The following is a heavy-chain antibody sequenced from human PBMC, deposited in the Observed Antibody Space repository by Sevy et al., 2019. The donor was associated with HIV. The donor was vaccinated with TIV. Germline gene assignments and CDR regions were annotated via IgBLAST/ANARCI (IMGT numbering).Heavy chain of an antibody. CDR3: ASAREYYEDSSGYLDY. Sequence: ASVKVSCKVSGYTLTKLSMHWVRQAPGKGLEWMGRFDPEDGETIYAQKFQGRVTMTEDTSTDTAYMELISLRYEDTAVYYCASAREYYEDSSGYLDYWGQGTLVTVSS. CDR1: GYTLTKLS. CDR2: FDPEDGET. V-gene: IGHV1-24*01. J-gene: IGHJ4*02. D-gene: IGHD3-22*01.